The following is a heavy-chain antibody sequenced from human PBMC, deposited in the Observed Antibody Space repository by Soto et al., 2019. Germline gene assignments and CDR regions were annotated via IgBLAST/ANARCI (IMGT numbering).Heavy chain of an antibody. V-gene: IGHV4-39*01. Sequence: QLQLQESGPGLVKPSETLSLTCTVSGGSIGSSSYYWGWIRQPPGKGLEWIGSIYYSGSTYYNPSLKSRVTISVDTSKNQFSLKLSSVTAADTAVYYCASYDFWSGYSDYWGQGTLVTVSS. D-gene: IGHD3-3*01. CDR2: IYYSGST. CDR3: ASYDFWSGYSDY. CDR1: GGSIGSSSYY. J-gene: IGHJ4*02.